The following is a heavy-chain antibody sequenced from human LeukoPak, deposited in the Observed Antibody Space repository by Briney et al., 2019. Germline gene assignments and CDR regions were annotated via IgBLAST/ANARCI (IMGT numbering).Heavy chain of an antibody. CDR3: ARDLGCRSTSCYTEYFDY. CDR2: TYYRSKWYN. V-gene: IGHV6-1*01. Sequence: SQTLSLTCAISGDSVSSNSAAWNWIRQSPSRGLEWLGRTYYRSKWYNDYAVSVKSRITINPDTSKNQFSLQLNSVTPEDTAVYYCARDLGCRSTSCYTEYFDYWGQGTLVTVSS. CDR1: GDSVSSNSAA. D-gene: IGHD2-2*02. J-gene: IGHJ4*02.